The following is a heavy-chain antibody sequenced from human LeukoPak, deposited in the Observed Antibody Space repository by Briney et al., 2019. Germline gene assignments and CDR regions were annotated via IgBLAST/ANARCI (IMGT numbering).Heavy chain of an antibody. CDR3: VRQFAS. CDR1: GFTFSDHI. V-gene: IGHV3-48*01. Sequence: GGSLGLSCAASGFTFSDHIMNWVRQLPGKRLEWVAYVSGSSSTVYHADSVKGRFTISRDNGKSSLYLQMNSLRVEDTALYYCVRQFASWGQGTLVTVSS. J-gene: IGHJ4*02. CDR2: VSGSSSTV.